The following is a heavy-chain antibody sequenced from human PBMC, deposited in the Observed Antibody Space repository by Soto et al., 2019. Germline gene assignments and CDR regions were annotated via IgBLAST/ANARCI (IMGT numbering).Heavy chain of an antibody. CDR2: INSDGRST. J-gene: IGHJ4*02. D-gene: IGHD6-19*01. CDR1: GFTFSSYW. Sequence: EVQLVESGGGLVQPGGSLRLSCAASGFTFSSYWMHWVRQAPGKGLVCVSRINSDGRSTNYADSVKGRFTISRDNAKNTLYLQMNSLRVEDMAVYYCGRADASAWYLGYWGQGTLVTVSS. CDR3: GRADASAWYLGY. V-gene: IGHV3-74*01.